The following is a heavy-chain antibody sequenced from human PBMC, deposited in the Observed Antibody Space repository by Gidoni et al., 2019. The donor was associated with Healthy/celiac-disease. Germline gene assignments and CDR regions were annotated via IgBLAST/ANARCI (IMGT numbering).Heavy chain of an antibody. CDR1: GFTFSSSA. Sequence: EVQLLESGGGLVQPGGSLRLSCAASGFTFSSSAMSWVRQAPGKGLEWVSAISGSGGSTYYADSVKGRFTISRDNSKNTLYLQMNSLRAEDTAVYYCAKDEWWGLDTAMVTGAYYYGMDVWGQGTTVTVSS. J-gene: IGHJ6*02. CDR3: AKDEWWGLDTAMVTGAYYYGMDV. D-gene: IGHD5-18*01. CDR2: ISGSGGST. V-gene: IGHV3-23*01.